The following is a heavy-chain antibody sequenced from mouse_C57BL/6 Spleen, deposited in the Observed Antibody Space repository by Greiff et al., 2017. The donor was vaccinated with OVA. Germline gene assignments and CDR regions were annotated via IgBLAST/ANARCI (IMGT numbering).Heavy chain of an antibody. Sequence: QVQLQQSGAELVKPGASVKISCKASGYAFSSYWMNWVKQRPGKGLEWIGQIYPGDGDTNYNGKFKGKATLTADKSSSTAYMQLSSLTSEDSAVYFCARDYYGSSSPFFAYWGQGTLVTVSA. V-gene: IGHV1-80*01. CDR3: ARDYYGSSSPFFAY. CDR1: GYAFSSYW. CDR2: IYPGDGDT. D-gene: IGHD1-1*01. J-gene: IGHJ3*01.